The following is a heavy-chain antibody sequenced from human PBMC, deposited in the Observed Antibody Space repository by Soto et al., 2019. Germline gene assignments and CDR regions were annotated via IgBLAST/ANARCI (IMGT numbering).Heavy chain of an antibody. Sequence: GGSLRLSCAASGFTFSSYGMHWVRQAPGKGLEWVAVISYDGSNKYYADPVKGRFTISRDNSKNTLYLQMNSLRAEDTAVYYCAKDIVVVPAATGYMDVWGKGTTVTVSS. D-gene: IGHD2-2*01. CDR2: ISYDGSNK. J-gene: IGHJ6*03. CDR1: GFTFSSYG. CDR3: AKDIVVVPAATGYMDV. V-gene: IGHV3-30*18.